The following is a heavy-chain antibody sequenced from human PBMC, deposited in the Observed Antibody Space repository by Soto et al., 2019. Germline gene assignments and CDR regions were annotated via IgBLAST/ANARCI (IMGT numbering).Heavy chain of an antibody. CDR1: GVTFEDSV. CDR3: ARDMAHYDFWGHNQRGMEA. V-gene: IGHV3-9*01. J-gene: IGHJ6*02. D-gene: IGHD3-3*01. Sequence: SLILSCEGTGVTFEDSVMEWVRLAPGRGLEWVAGISWNSDVKQYAESVKGRFTISRDNAKKSLYLQMNNLRAEDTAIYYCARDMAHYDFWGHNQRGMEAWRQGNTVTVSS. CDR2: ISWNSDVK.